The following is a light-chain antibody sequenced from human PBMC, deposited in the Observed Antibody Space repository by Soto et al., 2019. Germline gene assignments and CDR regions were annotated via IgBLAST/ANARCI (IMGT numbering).Light chain of an antibody. CDR2: DVN. J-gene: IGLJ2*01. CDR3: SSYTSSSTPVV. Sequence: QSALTQPASVSGSPGQSITISCTGTSSDVGGYNYVSWYQQHPGKAPKLMIYDVNNRPSGVSNRFSGSKSGNTASLTISGLQAEYEADYYCSSYTSSSTPVVFGGGTKLTVL. CDR1: SSDVGGYNY. V-gene: IGLV2-14*01.